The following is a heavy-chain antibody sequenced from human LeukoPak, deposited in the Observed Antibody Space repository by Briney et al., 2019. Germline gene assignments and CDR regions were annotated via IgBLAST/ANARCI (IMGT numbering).Heavy chain of an antibody. V-gene: IGHV4-34*01. CDR1: GFTFSSYE. J-gene: IGHJ4*02. Sequence: PGGSLRLSCAASGFTFSSYEMNWVRQAPGKGLEWIGSISYSGSTNYNPSLKSRVTISVDTSKNQFSLKLSSVTAADTAVYYCARGPNLGYCSGGSCYTYFDYWGQGTLVTVSS. CDR2: ISYSGST. D-gene: IGHD2-15*01. CDR3: ARGPNLGYCSGGSCYTYFDY.